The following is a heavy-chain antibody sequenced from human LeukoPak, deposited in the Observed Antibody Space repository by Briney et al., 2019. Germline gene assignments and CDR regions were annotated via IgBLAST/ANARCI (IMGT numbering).Heavy chain of an antibody. V-gene: IGHV3-13*01. CDR2: IGTAGDT. D-gene: IGHD3-10*01. Sequence: GGSLRLSWAASGFTFSGDDMHWVRQATGKGLEWVSGIGTAGDTYYSGSVQGRFTISRENARNSLYLQMNSLRAGDTAVYYCARSRLYGSGSYHDYWGQGTLVTVSS. CDR1: GFTFSGDD. J-gene: IGHJ4*02. CDR3: ARSRLYGSGSYHDY.